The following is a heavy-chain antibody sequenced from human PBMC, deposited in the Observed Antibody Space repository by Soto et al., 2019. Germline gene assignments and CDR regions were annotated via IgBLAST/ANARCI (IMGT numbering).Heavy chain of an antibody. CDR1: GFTFSSYA. CDR2: ISYDGSNK. J-gene: IGHJ4*02. Sequence: QVQLVESGGGVVQPGRSLRLSCAASGFTFSSYAMHWVRQAPGKGLEWVAVISYDGSNKYYADSVKGRFTISRDNSKNTLYLQMNSRRAEDTAVYYCARDRVIDLDYWGQGTLVTGSS. V-gene: IGHV3-30-3*01. D-gene: IGHD3-10*01. CDR3: ARDRVIDLDY.